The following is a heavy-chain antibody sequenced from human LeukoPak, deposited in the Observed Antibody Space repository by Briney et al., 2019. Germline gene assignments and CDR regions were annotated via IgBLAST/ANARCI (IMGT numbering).Heavy chain of an antibody. CDR2: VIPILGIA. CDR1: GGSFRSYT. V-gene: IGHV1-69*04. CDR3: AREGPAYCSSTSCDELGFDP. Sequence: SVKVSCKASGGSFRSYTISWVRQAPGPARGWMGRVIPILGIAKYTQKFQGRVTITADKSTSTAYMELSSLRSEDTAVYYCAREGPAYCSSTSCDELGFDPWGQGTLVTVSS. D-gene: IGHD2-2*01. J-gene: IGHJ5*02.